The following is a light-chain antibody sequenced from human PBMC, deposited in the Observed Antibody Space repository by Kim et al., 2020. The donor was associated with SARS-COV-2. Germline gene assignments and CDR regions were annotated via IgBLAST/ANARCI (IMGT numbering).Light chain of an antibody. CDR3: GTWDSSLNAVV. Sequence: QTRAISCPGSSSSSGSTYVAWYQQLTPPAPKHLIFDDKKRHSGIPDRFSGSKSGTSATLGITGLQTGDEAEYYCGTWDSSLNAVVFGGWTQLTVL. J-gene: IGLJ2*01. CDR1: SSSSGSTY. CDR2: DDK. V-gene: IGLV1-51*01.